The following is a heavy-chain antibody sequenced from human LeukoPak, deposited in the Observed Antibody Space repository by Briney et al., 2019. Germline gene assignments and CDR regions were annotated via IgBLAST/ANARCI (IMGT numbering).Heavy chain of an antibody. D-gene: IGHD5-18*01. CDR3: ARGSDTAMEFDY. J-gene: IGHJ4*02. CDR2: IYSGGST. Sequence: GGSLRLSCAASGFTVSSNYMSWVRQAPGKGLEWVSVIYSGGSTYYADSVKGRFTISRDNSKNTLYLQMNSLRAEDTAVYYCARGSDTAMEFDYWGQGTLVTVSS. CDR1: GFTVSSNY. V-gene: IGHV3-53*01.